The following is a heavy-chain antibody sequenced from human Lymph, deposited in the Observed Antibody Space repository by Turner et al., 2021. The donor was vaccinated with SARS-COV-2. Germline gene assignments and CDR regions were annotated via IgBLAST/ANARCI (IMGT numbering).Heavy chain of an antibody. CDR1: GFSFSNAW. Sequence: EVQLVESGGGLVKPGGSLRPSCAASGFSFSNAWMTWVRQAQGMGLEWVSRIKTKTDGGTTDYAAPVKGRFTISRDDSKNTLYLQMNSLKTEDTAVYYCTTHSAPDYWGQGTLVTVSS. V-gene: IGHV3-15*01. CDR2: IKTKTDGGTT. CDR3: TTHSAPDY. D-gene: IGHD6-13*01. J-gene: IGHJ4*02.